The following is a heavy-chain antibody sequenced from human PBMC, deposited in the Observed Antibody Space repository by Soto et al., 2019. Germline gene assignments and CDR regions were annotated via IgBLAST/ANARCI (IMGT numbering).Heavy chain of an antibody. J-gene: IGHJ4*02. CDR2: INWNGGST. D-gene: IGHD6-6*01. CDR3: ARGAKEQLYYLDY. V-gene: IGHV3-20*04. CDR1: GFTFGDYG. Sequence: GGSLRLSCAASGFTFGDYGMSWVRQAPGKGLEWVSGINWNGGSTGYADSVKGRFTISRDNAKNSLYLQMNSLIAEDTAWYYCARGAKEQLYYLDYWGKGTLVTVSS.